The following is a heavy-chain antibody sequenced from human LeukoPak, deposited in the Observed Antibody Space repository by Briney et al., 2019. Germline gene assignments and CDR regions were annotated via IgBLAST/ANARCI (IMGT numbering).Heavy chain of an antibody. V-gene: IGHV4-34*01. CDR3: GRRGGGNYYGSRGYFDY. J-gene: IGHJ4*02. CDR1: GGSFSGYY. Sequence: SETLSLTCAVYGGSFSGYYWSWIRQPPGKGLEWIGEINHSGSTNYNPSLKSRVTISVDTSKNQFSLKLSSVTAADTAVYYCGRRGGGNYYGSRGYFDYWGQGTLVTVSS. CDR2: INHSGST. D-gene: IGHD3-10*01.